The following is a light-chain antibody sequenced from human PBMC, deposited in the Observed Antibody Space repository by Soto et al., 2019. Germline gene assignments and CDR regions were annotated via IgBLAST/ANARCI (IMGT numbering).Light chain of an antibody. J-gene: IGKJ4*01. Sequence: EIVMTQSPATLSVSPGERATLSCWASQSLKTAGQTFSDYLAWYQQKPGQPPRLLIRGASIRATGVPARFSGSGSGTDFTLPISSLQSEDFAVYFCQQYARWPLTFGGGTNVEIK. CDR1: QSLKTAGQTFSDY. CDR2: GAS. V-gene: IGKV3-15*01. CDR3: QQYARWPLT.